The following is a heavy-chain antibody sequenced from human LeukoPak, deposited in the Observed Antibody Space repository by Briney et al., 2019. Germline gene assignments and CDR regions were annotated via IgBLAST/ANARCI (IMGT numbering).Heavy chain of an antibody. CDR1: GFTFSSYW. CDR3: VRDGLVGATRGYYFDY. CDR2: IKQDGSER. J-gene: IGHJ4*02. Sequence: GGSLRLSCAASGFTFSSYWMSWVRQAPGKGLEWVANIKQDGSERYDVDSVRGRFTISRDNAKNSLYLQMNSLRAEDTAVYYCVRDGLVGATRGYYFDYWDQGTLVTVSS. D-gene: IGHD1-26*01. V-gene: IGHV3-7*01.